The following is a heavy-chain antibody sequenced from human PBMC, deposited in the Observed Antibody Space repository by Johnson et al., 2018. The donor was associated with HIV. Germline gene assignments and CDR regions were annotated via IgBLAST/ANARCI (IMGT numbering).Heavy chain of an antibody. D-gene: IGHD3-16*01. Sequence: VQLLESGGGLVQPGGSLRLSCAASGFTFSDYYMSWIRQAPGKGLEWVSYISSSGSTIYYADSVKGRFTISRDNSKNTLYLQMNSLRAEDTAVYYCAKGLGSSDAFDIWGQGTMVTVSS. V-gene: IGHV3-11*01. CDR1: GFTFSDYY. J-gene: IGHJ3*02. CDR3: AKGLGSSDAFDI. CDR2: ISSSGSTI.